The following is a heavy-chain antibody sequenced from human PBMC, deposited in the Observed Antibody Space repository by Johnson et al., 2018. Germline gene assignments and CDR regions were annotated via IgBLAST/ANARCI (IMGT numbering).Heavy chain of an antibody. V-gene: IGHV1-69*04. Sequence: QVQLVQSGAEVKKPGSSVKVSCKASGGTFSSYTISWVRQAPGQGLEWMGRIIPILGIANYAQRFQGRVTITADKSTTTAYMELSSLRSEDTAVYYCARDAGGDYVDYYYYIDVWGKGTTVTVSS. CDR3: ARDAGGDYVDYYYYIDV. D-gene: IGHD4-17*01. CDR2: IIPILGIA. CDR1: GGTFSSYT. J-gene: IGHJ6*03.